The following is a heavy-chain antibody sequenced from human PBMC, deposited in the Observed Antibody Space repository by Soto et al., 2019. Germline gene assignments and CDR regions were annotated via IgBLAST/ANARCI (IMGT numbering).Heavy chain of an antibody. V-gene: IGHV1-2*02. CDR1: GDSFNDYY. CDR3: EGEFGGATATLDYFYSYLAF. Sequence: ASVKVSCKTSGDSFNDYYIHWVRQAHGQGLERMGWINPNGGAAKYAQKFQGRVTVTRDTSIRTVYMELSSLRSDDTALNYCEGEFGGATATLDYFYSYLAFWGKGTTDPV. CDR2: INPNGGAA. J-gene: IGHJ6*03. D-gene: IGHD3-16*01.